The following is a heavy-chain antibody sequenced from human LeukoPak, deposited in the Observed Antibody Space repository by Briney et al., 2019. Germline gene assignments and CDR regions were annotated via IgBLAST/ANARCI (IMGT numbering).Heavy chain of an antibody. CDR1: GFTFSSYA. CDR2: ISYDGSNK. J-gene: IGHJ4*02. CDR3: ANLGRTD. V-gene: IGHV3-30*04. Sequence: PGRSLRLSCAASGFTFSSYAMHWVRQAPGKGLEWVAVISYDGSNKYYADSVKGRFTISRDNSKNTLYLQMNSLRVEDTAVYYCANLGRTDWGQGTLVTVSS.